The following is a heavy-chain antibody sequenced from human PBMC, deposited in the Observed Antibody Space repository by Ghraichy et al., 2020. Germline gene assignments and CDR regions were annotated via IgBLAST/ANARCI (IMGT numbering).Heavy chain of an antibody. D-gene: IGHD6-13*01. CDR1: GFIVSDNF. Sequence: GESLNISCAASGFIVSDNFMSWVRQAPGKGLEWVSGIYRGGNTKYADSVKGRFTISRDNSRNTLLLQMNSLSSEDTAVYYCAGSSSWSQYYHGMDVWGQGTLVTVSS. CDR2: IYRGGNT. V-gene: IGHV3-53*01. J-gene: IGHJ4*02. CDR3: AGSSSWSQYYHGMDV.